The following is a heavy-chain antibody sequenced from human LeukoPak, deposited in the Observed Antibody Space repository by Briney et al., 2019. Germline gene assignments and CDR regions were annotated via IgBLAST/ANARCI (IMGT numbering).Heavy chain of an antibody. Sequence: PGGSLRLSCAASGFAVSSNYMSWVRQAPGKGLERVSVIYSSGSTYYADSVKGRFTISRDNSKNTLYLQMNSLRAEDTAVYYCAKDLDSVYYGSGSYYKTLDYWGQGTLVTVSS. D-gene: IGHD3-10*01. J-gene: IGHJ4*02. CDR1: GFAVSSNY. V-gene: IGHV3-66*03. CDR3: AKDLDSVYYGSGSYYKTLDY. CDR2: IYSSGST.